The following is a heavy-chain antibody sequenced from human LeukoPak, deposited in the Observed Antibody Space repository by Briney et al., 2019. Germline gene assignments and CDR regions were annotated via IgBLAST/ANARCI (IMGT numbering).Heavy chain of an antibody. D-gene: IGHD1-26*01. Sequence: GGTLRLSCAASGFTFSSYGMSWVRQAPGKGLEWVSAISGSGGSTYYADSVRGRFTISRDNSKNTLYLQMNSLRAEDTAVYYCAKGRNDKVGAIGDWGQGTLVTVSS. V-gene: IGHV3-23*01. CDR2: ISGSGGST. CDR1: GFTFSSYG. J-gene: IGHJ4*02. CDR3: AKGRNDKVGAIGD.